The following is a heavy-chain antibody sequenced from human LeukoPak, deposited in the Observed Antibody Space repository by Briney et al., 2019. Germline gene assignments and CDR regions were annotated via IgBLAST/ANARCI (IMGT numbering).Heavy chain of an antibody. CDR1: GYSISSGYY. J-gene: IGHJ4*02. Sequence: SETLSLTCAVSGYSISSGYYWGWIRQPPGKGLEWIGSIYHSGSTYHNPSLKSRVTISVDTSKTQFSLKLSSVTAADTAVYYCARNPSVRLDVFDYWGQGTLVTVSS. CDR2: IYHSGST. D-gene: IGHD3-22*01. V-gene: IGHV4-38-2*01. CDR3: ARNPSVRLDVFDY.